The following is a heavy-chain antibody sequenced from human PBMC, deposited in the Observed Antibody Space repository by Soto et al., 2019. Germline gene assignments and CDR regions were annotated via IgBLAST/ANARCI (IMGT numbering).Heavy chain of an antibody. Sequence: QITLKESGPTLVKPTQTLTLTFTFSGFSLSTSGVGVGWIRQPPGKALEWLALIYWDDDKRYSPSLESRRTITNDASKTQVVLTMTSMDPVDTATYYCARIGDKVMFTWGQGTLVTVSS. J-gene: IGHJ5*02. V-gene: IGHV2-5*02. D-gene: IGHD5-18*01. CDR1: GFSLSTSGVG. CDR2: IYWDDDK. CDR3: ARIGDKVMFT.